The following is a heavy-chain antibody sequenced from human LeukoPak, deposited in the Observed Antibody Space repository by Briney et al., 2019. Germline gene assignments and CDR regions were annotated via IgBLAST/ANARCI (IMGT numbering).Heavy chain of an antibody. J-gene: IGHJ1*01. V-gene: IGHV4-61*02. CDR2: IYTSGST. D-gene: IGHD2-15*01. CDR3: ARLGYCGGGSCNSYFQH. CDR1: GGSISSGSYY. Sequence: SQTLSLTCTVSGGSISSGSYYWSWIRQPAGKGLEWIGRIYTSGSTNYNPSLKSRVTISVDTSKNQFSLHLSSVTAADTAVYYCARLGYCGGGSCNSYFQHWGQGTLVTVSS.